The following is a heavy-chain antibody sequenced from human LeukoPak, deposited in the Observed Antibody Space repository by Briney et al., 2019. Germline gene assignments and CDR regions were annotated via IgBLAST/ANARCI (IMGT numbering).Heavy chain of an antibody. V-gene: IGHV4-38-2*02. Sequence: SETLSLTCTVSGYSISSGYYWGWIRQPPGKGLEWIGSIYHSGSTYYNPSLKSRVTISVDTSKNQFSLKLTSVTAADTAIYYCARSRGGFGDYGSWFDPWGQGTLVIVSS. D-gene: IGHD4-17*01. CDR2: IYHSGST. CDR3: ARSRGGFGDYGSWFDP. CDR1: GYSISSGYY. J-gene: IGHJ5*02.